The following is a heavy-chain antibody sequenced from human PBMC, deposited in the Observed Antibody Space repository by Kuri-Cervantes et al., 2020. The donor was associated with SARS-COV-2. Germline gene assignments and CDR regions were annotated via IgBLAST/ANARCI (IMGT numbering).Heavy chain of an antibody. Sequence: GESLKISCAASGFTFTNYAMSWVRQAPGKGLEWVTAISGTGSTTYYADSVRGRFTISRDNSKNTLYLQMNSLRAEDTAVYYCAKDCDVWGKGTTVTVSS. CDR1: GFTFTNYA. CDR3: AKDCDV. V-gene: IGHV3-23*01. CDR2: ISGTGSTT. J-gene: IGHJ6*04.